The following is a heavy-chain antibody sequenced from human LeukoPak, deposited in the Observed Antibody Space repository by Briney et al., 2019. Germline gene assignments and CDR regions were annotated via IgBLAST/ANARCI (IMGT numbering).Heavy chain of an antibody. Sequence: TGGSLRLSCAASGFNFSAYWMHWVRQAPGEGLVWVSRIASDGSITNYADSVKGRFTISRDNAKNTLFLQMSSLRAEDTAVYYCARPGDGFDYWGQGTLVTVSS. J-gene: IGHJ4*02. V-gene: IGHV3-74*01. D-gene: IGHD1-1*01. CDR1: GFNFSAYW. CDR2: IASDGSIT. CDR3: ARPGDGFDY.